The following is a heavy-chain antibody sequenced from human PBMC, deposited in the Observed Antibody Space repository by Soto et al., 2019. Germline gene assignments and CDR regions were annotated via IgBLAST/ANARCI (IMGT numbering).Heavy chain of an antibody. V-gene: IGHV3-33*01. CDR2: IWYDGSNK. CDR1: GFTFSSYG. J-gene: IGHJ4*02. D-gene: IGHD3-9*01. Sequence: GGSLRLSCAASGFTFSSYGMHWVRQAPGKGLEWVAVIWYDGSNKYYADSVKGRFTISRDNSKNTLYLQMNSLRAEDTAVYYCARGMLYYDILTGYYYYWGQGTLVTVSS. CDR3: ARGMLYYDILTGYYYY.